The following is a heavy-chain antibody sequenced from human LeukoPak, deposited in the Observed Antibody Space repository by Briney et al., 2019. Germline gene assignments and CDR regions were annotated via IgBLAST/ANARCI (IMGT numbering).Heavy chain of an antibody. CDR2: ISSSGSTI. Sequence: GGSLRLSCAASGFTFSDYCMSWIRQAPGKGLEWVSYISSSGSTIYYADSVKGRFTISRDNAKNSLYLQMNSLRAEDTAVYYYARDRVDIVASPFDYWGQGTLVTVSS. V-gene: IGHV3-11*04. CDR3: ARDRVDIVASPFDY. D-gene: IGHD5-12*01. CDR1: GFTFSDYC. J-gene: IGHJ4*02.